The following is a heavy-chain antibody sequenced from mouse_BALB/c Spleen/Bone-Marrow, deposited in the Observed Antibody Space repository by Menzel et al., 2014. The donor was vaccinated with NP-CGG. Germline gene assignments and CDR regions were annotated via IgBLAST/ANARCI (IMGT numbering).Heavy chain of an antibody. CDR1: GITFSNYG. D-gene: IGHD3-3*01. CDR3: TRDPGRGRYFDV. Sequence: EVQGEESGGGLVQPGGSLKLSCAASGITFSNYGMSWIRQTPDKRLELVATINGNGGSSYYPDSVKGRFTISRDNAKNTLYLQMSSLKSEDTAMYYCTRDPGRGRYFDVWGAGTPVTVSS. J-gene: IGHJ1*01. V-gene: IGHV5-6-3*01. CDR2: INGNGGSS.